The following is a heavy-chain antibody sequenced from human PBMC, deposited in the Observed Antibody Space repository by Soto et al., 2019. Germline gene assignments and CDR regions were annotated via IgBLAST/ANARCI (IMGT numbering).Heavy chain of an antibody. Sequence: SETLSLTCAVSGDTISTGGYSWAWIRQPPGKGLEWIGHIYHNGNPKYSPSLKSRVTMSVDTSKNHFSLKLISVTAADTAVYFCAREGNLGRWIQPLDSWGQGTLVTVSS. CDR3: AREGNLGRWIQPLDS. J-gene: IGHJ4*02. CDR1: GDTISTGGYS. CDR2: IYHNGNP. V-gene: IGHV4-61*03. D-gene: IGHD2-2*03.